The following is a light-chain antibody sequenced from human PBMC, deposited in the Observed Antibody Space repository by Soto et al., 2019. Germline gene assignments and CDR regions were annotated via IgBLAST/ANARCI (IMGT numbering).Light chain of an antibody. CDR3: HQYENWPKT. V-gene: IGKV3-15*01. J-gene: IGKJ1*01. CDR2: GSS. Sequence: EIVLAQSPGTLSFFPWERATISXRASQSIEIISLVWSQHKHGQAPALPIFGSSTRADGSPARFSGSGSATEFTRTISGLQYEDYADYFGHQYENWPKTFGQGTKVDIK. CDR1: QSIEIIS.